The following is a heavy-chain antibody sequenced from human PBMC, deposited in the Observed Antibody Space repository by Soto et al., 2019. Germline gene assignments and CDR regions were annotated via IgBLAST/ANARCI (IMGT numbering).Heavy chain of an antibody. D-gene: IGHD3-16*01. J-gene: IGHJ4*02. CDR1: GFSFGGYN. Sequence: EVQLVESGGGLVQPGGSLRLSCAASGFSFGGYNMNWVRQAPGKGPEWVSHITSGLTTHYADFVQGRFTISRDNAKNSLYLAMNDLRDEDTAVYYCARDTSHGVTIGGLDSWGQGTLVTVSS. CDR3: ARDTSHGVTIGGLDS. V-gene: IGHV3-48*02. CDR2: ITSGLTT.